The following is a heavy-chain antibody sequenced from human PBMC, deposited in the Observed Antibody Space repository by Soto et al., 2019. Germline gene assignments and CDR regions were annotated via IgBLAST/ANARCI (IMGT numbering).Heavy chain of an antibody. J-gene: IGHJ5*02. D-gene: IGHD3-9*01. Sequence: SETLSLTCTVSGGPLSSGSYYWSWIRQSPGQGLEWIGYIYYSGTTKYNPSLKSRVSISVDTSKNQFSLRLTSLSAADTAVYYCARAAATYFDLLSAFHPWGQGNLVTVYS. CDR3: ARAAATYFDLLSAFHP. V-gene: IGHV4-61*01. CDR2: IYYSGTT. CDR1: GGPLSSGSYY.